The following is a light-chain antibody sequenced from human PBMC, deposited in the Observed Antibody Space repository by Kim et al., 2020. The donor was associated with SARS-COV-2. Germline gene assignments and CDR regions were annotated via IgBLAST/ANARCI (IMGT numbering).Light chain of an antibody. CDR3: SSYAGSNNLV. V-gene: IGLV2-8*01. J-gene: IGLJ1*01. CDR1: STDIGGSDY. CDR2: EVK. Sequence: GQSVTISCTGTSTDIGGSDYVAWYQQHPGKAPELIIYEVKWRPSGVSDRFSGSKSAYMASLTISGLQADDEADYYCSSYAGSNNLVFGTGTKVTVL.